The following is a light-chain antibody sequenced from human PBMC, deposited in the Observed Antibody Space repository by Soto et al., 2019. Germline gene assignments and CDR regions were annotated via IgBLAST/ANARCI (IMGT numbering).Light chain of an antibody. CDR2: DAS. J-gene: IGKJ1*01. CDR3: QQRSNWPRT. Sequence: IVLTHSPATLSLSRGERATLSVRASQSVSSYLAWYQQKPGQAPRLLIYDASNRATGIPARFSGSGSGTDFTLTISSLEPEDFAVYYCQQRSNWPRTFGQGTKVDIK. CDR1: QSVSSY. V-gene: IGKV3-11*01.